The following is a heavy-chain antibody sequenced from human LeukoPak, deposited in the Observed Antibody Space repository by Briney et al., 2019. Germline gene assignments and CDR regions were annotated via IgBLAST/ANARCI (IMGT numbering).Heavy chain of an antibody. Sequence: PSETLSLTCTVSGGSISSSSYYWSWIRQSPGKGLEWIGSIYYSGSTYYNPSLKSRVTISVDTSKNQFSLKLSSVTAADTAVYYCAREIVLWFGVLDYWGQGTLVTVSS. CDR2: IYYSGST. V-gene: IGHV4-39*01. CDR1: GGSISSSSYY. CDR3: AREIVLWFGVLDY. D-gene: IGHD3-10*01. J-gene: IGHJ4*02.